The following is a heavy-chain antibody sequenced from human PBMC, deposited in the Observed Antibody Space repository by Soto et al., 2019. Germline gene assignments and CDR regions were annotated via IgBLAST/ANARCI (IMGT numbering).Heavy chain of an antibody. D-gene: IGHD3-10*01. CDR3: ARDFGGRLRFGES. Sequence: DVQLVESGGGLVKPGGSLRLSCAASGFTFSTYNMNWVRQAQGKGLEWVSSIPSSTSYIFYADSVKGRFTISRDNAKNSLYLQMNSLRAEDTAVYYCARDFGGRLRFGESWGQGTLVPVSS. CDR1: GFTFSTYN. V-gene: IGHV3-21*01. CDR2: IPSSTSYI. J-gene: IGHJ5*02.